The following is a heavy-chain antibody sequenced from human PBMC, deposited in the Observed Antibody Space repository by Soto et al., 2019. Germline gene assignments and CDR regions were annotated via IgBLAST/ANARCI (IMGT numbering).Heavy chain of an antibody. J-gene: IGHJ4*02. Sequence: PGGSRRRSWAASGFTFSSYAMSWVRQAPGKGLEWVSAISGSGGSTYYADSVKGRFTISRDNSKSTLYLQMNSLRAEDTAVYYCATHSLGVLRYFDWLPHYFDYWGQGTLVTVSS. CDR3: ATHSLGVLRYFDWLPHYFDY. CDR2: ISGSGGST. D-gene: IGHD3-9*01. V-gene: IGHV3-23*01. CDR1: GFTFSSYA.